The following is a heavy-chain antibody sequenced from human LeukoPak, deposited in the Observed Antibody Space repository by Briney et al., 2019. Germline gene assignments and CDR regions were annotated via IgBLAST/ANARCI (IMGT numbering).Heavy chain of an antibody. CDR1: GYTFTSYG. CDR3: ARDRGRYSSSSWFDP. V-gene: IGHV1-18*01. Sequence: GASVKVSCKASGYTFTSYGISWVRQAPGQGLEWMGWISAYNGNTNYAQKLQGRVTMTTDTSTSTAYMEPRSLRSDDTAVYYCARDRGRYSSSSWFDPWGQGTLVTVSS. D-gene: IGHD6-6*01. CDR2: ISAYNGNT. J-gene: IGHJ5*02.